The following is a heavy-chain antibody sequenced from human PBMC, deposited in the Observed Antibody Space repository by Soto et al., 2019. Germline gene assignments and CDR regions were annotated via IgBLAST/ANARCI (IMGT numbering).Heavy chain of an antibody. CDR1: GFTFSSCG. CDR2: MWNDGTNK. J-gene: IGHJ6*02. V-gene: IGHV3-33*01. D-gene: IGHD3-3*01. CDR3: ARDRGHYDFWSGPPYYFGMDV. Sequence: SLRLSCAASGFTFSSCGIHWVRQAPGKGLEWVAVMWNDGTNKYCGDSVKGRFTISRDYSKSTVYLQMDSLRAEDTAVYYCARDRGHYDFWSGPPYYFGMDVWGQGTTVTVSS.